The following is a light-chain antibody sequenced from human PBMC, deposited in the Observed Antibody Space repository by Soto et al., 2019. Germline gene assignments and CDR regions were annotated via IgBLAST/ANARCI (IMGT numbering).Light chain of an antibody. CDR3: LQYSDWPLT. Sequence: ETVITQSPATRSVSPGETATLSCRASQSISRNLAWFQQKPGQAPRLLITGASSGATGIPARFSGSGSATEFTLTISSLQSEDSAVYYCLQYSDWPLTFGGGTHVEIK. J-gene: IGKJ4*01. V-gene: IGKV3D-15*01. CDR1: QSISRN. CDR2: GAS.